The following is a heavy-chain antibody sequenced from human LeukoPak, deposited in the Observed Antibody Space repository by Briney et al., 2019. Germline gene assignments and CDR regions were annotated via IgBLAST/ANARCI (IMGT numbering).Heavy chain of an antibody. CDR1: GFTFGSYW. CDR3: ARGGGDGPFDY. CDR2: IKQDGSEK. D-gene: IGHD3-16*01. Sequence: GGSLRLSCAASGFTFGSYWMSWVRQAPGKGLEWVANIKQDGSEKYYVDSVKGRFTISRDNAKNSLYLQMNSLRAEDTAVYYCARGGGDGPFDYWGQGTLVTVSS. V-gene: IGHV3-7*03. J-gene: IGHJ4*02.